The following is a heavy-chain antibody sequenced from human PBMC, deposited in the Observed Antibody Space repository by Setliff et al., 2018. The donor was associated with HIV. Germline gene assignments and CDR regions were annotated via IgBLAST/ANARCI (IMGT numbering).Heavy chain of an antibody. Sequence: GGSLRLSCAASGFSFSDSHMSWIRQAPGKGLECISYISSSSSTIYYADSVKGRFTISRDNAKNSVYLDMDSLRADDTAVYYCARGPPSGTTRRNNWFDPWGQGTLVTVSS. CDR2: ISSSSSTI. CDR3: ARGPPSGTTRRNNWFDP. CDR1: GFSFSDSH. V-gene: IGHV3-11*04. D-gene: IGHD1-1*01. J-gene: IGHJ5*02.